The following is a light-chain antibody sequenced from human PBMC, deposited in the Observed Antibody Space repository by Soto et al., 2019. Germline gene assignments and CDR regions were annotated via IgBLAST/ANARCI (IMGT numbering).Light chain of an antibody. Sequence: DIQMTQSPSSLSASVGDRVTITCRASQSISSYLDWYQQKPGKAPKLLIYAASTFQSGVPTRFSGSGSGTEFTLTISSLQHDDFATYYYQQYNILSTFGQGTKVDIK. V-gene: IGKV1-39*01. CDR3: QQYNILST. CDR1: QSISSY. J-gene: IGKJ1*01. CDR2: AAS.